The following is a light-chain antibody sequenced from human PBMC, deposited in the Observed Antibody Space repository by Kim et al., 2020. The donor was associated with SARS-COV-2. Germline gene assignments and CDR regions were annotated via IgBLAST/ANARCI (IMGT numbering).Light chain of an antibody. J-gene: IGKJ1*01. Sequence: SPGERATLSCRASQSVSSSKLAWYQKRPGQAPRLLMYGASNRATGIPDRFSGSGSGTDFTLTISRLEPEDFAVYFCQQYGSSPRTFGQGTKVDIK. CDR1: QSVSSSK. CDR3: QQYGSSPRT. V-gene: IGKV3-20*01. CDR2: GAS.